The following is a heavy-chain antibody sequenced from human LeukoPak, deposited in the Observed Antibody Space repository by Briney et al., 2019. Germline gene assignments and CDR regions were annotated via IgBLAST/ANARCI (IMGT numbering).Heavy chain of an antibody. CDR2: IYTSGST. V-gene: IGHV4-4*07. J-gene: IGHJ5*02. CDR3: ARGENYFDP. Sequence: PSETLSLTCTVSGGSISSYYWSWIRPPAGRGLEWIGRIYTSGSTNYNPSVKSRVTMSVDTSKNQFYLKLSSVTAADSAVYYCARGENYFDPWGQGTLVTVSS. D-gene: IGHD4-17*01. CDR1: GGSISSYY.